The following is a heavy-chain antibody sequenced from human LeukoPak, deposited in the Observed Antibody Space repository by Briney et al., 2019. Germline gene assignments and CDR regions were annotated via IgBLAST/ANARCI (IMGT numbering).Heavy chain of an antibody. D-gene: IGHD2-2*01. Sequence: GGSLRLSCAASGFTFSSYSMNWVRQAPGKWLEWVSSISSSSSYIYYADSVKGRFTISRDNAKNSLYLQMNSLRAEDTAVYYCARDHCSSNSCYPSWGQGALVTVSS. CDR2: ISSSSSYI. V-gene: IGHV3-21*01. CDR3: ARDHCSSNSCYPS. J-gene: IGHJ5*02. CDR1: GFTFSSYS.